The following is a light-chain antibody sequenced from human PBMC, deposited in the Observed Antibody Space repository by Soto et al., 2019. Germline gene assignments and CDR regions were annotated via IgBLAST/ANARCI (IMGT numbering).Light chain of an antibody. CDR1: SSNIGNNY. CDR3: GTWDSSLSAGV. CDR2: DNN. J-gene: IGLJ3*02. Sequence: QSVLTQPPSVSAAPGQKVTISCSASSSNIGNNYVSWYQQLPGAAPKLLIYDNNKRPSGIPDRFSGSQSGTSATLGITGLQTGDEADYYCGTWDSSLSAGVFGGGTKLTVL. V-gene: IGLV1-51*01.